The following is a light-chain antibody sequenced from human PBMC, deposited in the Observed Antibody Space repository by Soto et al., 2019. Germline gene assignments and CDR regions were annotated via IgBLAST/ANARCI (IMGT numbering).Light chain of an antibody. Sequence: QSVLTQPASVSGSPGQSITISCTGTSSDVGGYNSVSWYQQHPGKAPKLMIYDVSNRPSGVSNRFSGSKSGKTASLTISGLQAEDEADYYCSSYTSSSTPYVFGTGNKVTVL. CDR1: SSDVGGYNS. CDR3: SSYTSSSTPYV. CDR2: DVS. J-gene: IGLJ1*01. V-gene: IGLV2-14*01.